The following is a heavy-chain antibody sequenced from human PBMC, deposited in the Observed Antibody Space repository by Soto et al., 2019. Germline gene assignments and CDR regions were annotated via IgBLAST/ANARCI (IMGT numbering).Heavy chain of an antibody. CDR1: GFIFSDYS. V-gene: IGHV3-21*01. D-gene: IGHD3-22*01. CDR2: ISSTSSYI. J-gene: IGHJ4*02. Sequence: GGSLRLSCAASGFIFSDYSMNWVRQAPGKGLEWVSSISSTSSYIYYADSLKGRFTISRDNAKNSLYLQMNSLRVEDAAVYYCAIGYYDRSGYFFEYWGQGTLVTVSS. CDR3: AIGYYDRSGYFFEY.